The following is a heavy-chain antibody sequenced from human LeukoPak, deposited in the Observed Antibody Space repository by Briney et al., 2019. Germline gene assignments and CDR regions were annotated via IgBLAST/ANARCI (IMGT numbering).Heavy chain of an antibody. CDR1: GYTFTSYG. D-gene: IGHD5-24*01. V-gene: IGHV1-18*01. CDR3: ARVMRRDGYNRPLDY. J-gene: IGHJ4*02. CDR2: ISAYNGNT. Sequence: ASVKVSCKASGYTFTSYGISWVRQAPGQGLEWMGWISAYNGNTNYAQKLQGRVTMTTDTSTSTAYVELRSLRSDDTAVYYCARVMRRDGYNRPLDYWGQGTLVTVSS.